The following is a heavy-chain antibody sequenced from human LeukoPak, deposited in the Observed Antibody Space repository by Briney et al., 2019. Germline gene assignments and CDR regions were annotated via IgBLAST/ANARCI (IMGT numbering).Heavy chain of an antibody. J-gene: IGHJ6*03. D-gene: IGHD6-13*01. V-gene: IGHV3-7*03. CDR3: ARNGPSYSGHYYYMDV. Sequence: PGGSLRLSCAASGFTFSSYWMSWVRQAPGKGLEWVANIKQDGSEKNYVDSVKGRFAISRDNAKNSLYLQMNSLRAEDTALYYCARNGPSYSGHYYYMDVWGKGTTVTVSS. CDR1: GFTFSSYW. CDR2: IKQDGSEK.